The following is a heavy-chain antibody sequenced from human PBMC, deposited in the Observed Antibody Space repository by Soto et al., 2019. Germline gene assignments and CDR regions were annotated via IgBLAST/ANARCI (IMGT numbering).Heavy chain of an antibody. CDR1: GFTFSDYG. J-gene: IGHJ4*02. CDR2: ISYDGSYK. Sequence: ESGGGVVQPGRSLRLSCAASGFTFSDYGMHWVRQAPGKGLEWVAVISYDGSYKYYADSVKGRFTISRDNSKNTLYLQMNSLRPEDTAVYYCAKWSGGFDYWGQGTLVTVSS. CDR3: AKWSGGFDY. V-gene: IGHV3-30*18.